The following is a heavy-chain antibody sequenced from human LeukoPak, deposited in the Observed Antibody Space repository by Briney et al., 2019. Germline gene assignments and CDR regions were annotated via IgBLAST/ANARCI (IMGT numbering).Heavy chain of an antibody. CDR2: IYSGGTT. J-gene: IGHJ4*02. CDR1: GFTVSSTY. CDR3: ARGLYDYGSY. V-gene: IGHV3-66*01. Sequence: GGSLRLSCAASGFTVSSTYMSWVRQAPGKGLEWVSVIYSGGTTYYADSVKGRFTISRDNSKNTLYLQMNSLRTEDTAVYYCARGLYDYGSYWGQGTLVTVSS. D-gene: IGHD4/OR15-4a*01.